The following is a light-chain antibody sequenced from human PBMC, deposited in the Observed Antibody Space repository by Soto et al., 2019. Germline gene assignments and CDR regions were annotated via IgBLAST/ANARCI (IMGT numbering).Light chain of an antibody. V-gene: IGLV1-40*01. CDR3: QTYDISLSGQYV. CDR2: INK. CDR1: SSNIGAGSD. J-gene: IGLJ1*01. Sequence: QSVLTQPPSVSGAPGQTVTISCTGTSSNIGAGSDVHWYQQLPGAAPKLLIYINKNRPSGVPDRFSGSKSGSSASLAITGLQAEDEADYYCQTYDISLSGQYVFGTGTKVTVL.